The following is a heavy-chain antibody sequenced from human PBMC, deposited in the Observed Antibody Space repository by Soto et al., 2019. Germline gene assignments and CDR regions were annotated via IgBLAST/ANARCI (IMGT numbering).Heavy chain of an antibody. Sequence: ASVKVSCKASGYTFTSYAMHWVRQAPGQRLEWMGWINAGNGNTKYSQKFQGRVTITRDTSASTAYMELSSLRSEDTAVYYCARAYCSSTSCYDRYWFDPWGQGTLVTVSS. CDR2: INAGNGNT. CDR3: ARAYCSSTSCYDRYWFDP. CDR1: GYTFTSYA. V-gene: IGHV1-3*01. D-gene: IGHD2-2*01. J-gene: IGHJ5*02.